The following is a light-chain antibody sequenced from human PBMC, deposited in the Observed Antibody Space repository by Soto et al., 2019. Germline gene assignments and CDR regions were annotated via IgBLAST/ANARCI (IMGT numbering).Light chain of an antibody. J-gene: IGKJ3*01. CDR2: DAS. Sequence: DIQMTQSPSSLSASVGDRVTITCQASQDISNYLNWYQQKPGKAPKLLIYDASNLETGDPSRFTGSGSGTDFTFPISSLQPEDIATYYCQQYDNLPPFTFGPGTKVDIK. CDR1: QDISNY. V-gene: IGKV1-33*01. CDR3: QQYDNLPPFT.